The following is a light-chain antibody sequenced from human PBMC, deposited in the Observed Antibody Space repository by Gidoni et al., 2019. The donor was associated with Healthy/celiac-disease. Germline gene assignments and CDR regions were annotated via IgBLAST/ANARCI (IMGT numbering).Light chain of an antibody. CDR2: DAS. V-gene: IGKV1-13*02. J-gene: IGKJ4*01. CDR1: QGISSA. Sequence: ASQLTQSPSSLSASVGDRVTITCRASQGISSALAWYQQKPGKAPKLLIYDASSLESGVPSRFSGRVSGTDFTLTISSLHPEAFATYYCQQFNSYPLTFGGGTKVEIK. CDR3: QQFNSYPLT.